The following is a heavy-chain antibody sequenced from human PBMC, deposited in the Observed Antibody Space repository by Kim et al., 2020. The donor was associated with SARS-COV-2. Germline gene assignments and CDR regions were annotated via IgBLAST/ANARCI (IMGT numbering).Heavy chain of an antibody. J-gene: IGHJ4*02. V-gene: IGHV3-23*01. CDR2: ISGSGGST. CDR1: GFTFSSYA. Sequence: GGSLRLSCAASGFTFSSYAMNWVRQAPGKGLEWVSAISGSGGSTYYADSVKGRFTISRDNSKNTLYLQMNSLRAEDTAVYYCAKDRGSGIVGVYYFDYWGQRTLVTVSS. D-gene: IGHD1-26*01. CDR3: AKDRGSGIVGVYYFDY.